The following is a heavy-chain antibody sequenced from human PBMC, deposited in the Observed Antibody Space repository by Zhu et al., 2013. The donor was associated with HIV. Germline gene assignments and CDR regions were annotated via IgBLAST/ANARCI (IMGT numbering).Heavy chain of an antibody. CDR2: ISTYNDNT. V-gene: IGHV1-18*01. D-gene: IGHD1-26*01. CDR1: GYAFTLYG. J-gene: IGHJ6*02. Sequence: QVQLVQSGGEVKKPGASVKVSCKASGYAFTLYGITWVRQAPGQGLEWMGWISTYNDNTNYAQNLQDRVTMTSDTSTNTAYMELRRLRSDDTAVYYCTRGLSGATRGMGVWGQGTTVTVSS. CDR3: TRGLSGATRGMGV.